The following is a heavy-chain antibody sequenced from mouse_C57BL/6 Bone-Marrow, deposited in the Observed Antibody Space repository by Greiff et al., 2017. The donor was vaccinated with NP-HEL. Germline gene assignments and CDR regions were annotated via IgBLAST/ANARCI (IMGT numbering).Heavy chain of an antibody. V-gene: IGHV1-9*01. J-gene: IGHJ2*01. CDR3: ARDYYGSSYFDY. CDR1: GYTFTGNW. Sequence: QVQLQQPGAELVKPGASVKLSCKATGYTFTGNWIEWVKQRPGHGLEWIGEILPGSGNTYYNERFKGKATFTADTSSNTAYMQLSSLTTEDSAIYYCARDYYGSSYFDYWGQGTTLTVSS. CDR2: ILPGSGNT. D-gene: IGHD1-1*01.